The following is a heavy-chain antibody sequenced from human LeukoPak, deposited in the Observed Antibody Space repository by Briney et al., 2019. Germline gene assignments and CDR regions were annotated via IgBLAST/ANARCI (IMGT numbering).Heavy chain of an antibody. Sequence: ASVKVSCKASGYTFTDYTMHWLRQAPGQRLDWMGWINGGSGNTKYSPEVQGRVTITSDTSASTAYMELSSLRSEDTAVYYCANPRYDSSGYYYVDWGQGTLVTVSS. J-gene: IGHJ4*02. D-gene: IGHD3-22*01. CDR3: ANPRYDSSGYYYVD. CDR1: GYTFTDYT. V-gene: IGHV1-3*01. CDR2: INGGSGNT.